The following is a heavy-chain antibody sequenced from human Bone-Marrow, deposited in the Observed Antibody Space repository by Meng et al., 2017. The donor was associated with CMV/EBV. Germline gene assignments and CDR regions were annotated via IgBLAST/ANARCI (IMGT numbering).Heavy chain of an antibody. J-gene: IGHJ6*02. CDR3: ARDLVPVHRQVYYGLDL. Sequence: ASVKVSCKASGYTFTSYYMHWVRQAPGQGLEWMGWINPNSGGTNYAQKFQGRVTMTRDTSISTAYTELSRLRSDDTAVYYGARDLVPVHRQVYYGLDLWGQGTTVTVSS. D-gene: IGHD2-2*01. CDR1: GYTFTSYY. V-gene: IGHV1-2*02. CDR2: INPNSGGT.